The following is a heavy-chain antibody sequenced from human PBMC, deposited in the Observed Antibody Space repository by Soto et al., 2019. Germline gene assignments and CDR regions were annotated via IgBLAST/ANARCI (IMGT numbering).Heavy chain of an antibody. V-gene: IGHV3-15*01. D-gene: IGHD1-7*01. CDR1: GFTFANAW. CDR2: VRSKADGGTT. J-gene: IGHJ4*02. Sequence: GSLRLSCAASGFTFANAWMSWVRQAPGKGLEWVGRVRSKADGGTTDYAAPVKGRFTISRDDSENTLYLQMNSLKIDDTAVYYCRRDWDYPVLWGQGTLVTVSS. CDR3: RRDWDYPVL.